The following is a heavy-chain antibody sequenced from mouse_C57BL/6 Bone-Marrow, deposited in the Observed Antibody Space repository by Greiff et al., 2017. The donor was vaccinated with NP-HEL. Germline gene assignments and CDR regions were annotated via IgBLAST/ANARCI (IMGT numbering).Heavy chain of an antibody. D-gene: IGHD1-1*01. V-gene: IGHV5-4*01. CDR2: ISDGGSYT. J-gene: IGHJ1*03. Sequence: EVKLVESGGGLVKPGGSLKLSCAASGFTFSSYAMSWVRQTPEKRLEWVATISDGGSYTYYPDNVKGRLTISRDNAKNNLYLQMSHLKSEDTAMYYCARDHYGRWYFDVWGTGTTVTVSS. CDR3: ARDHYGRWYFDV. CDR1: GFTFSSYA.